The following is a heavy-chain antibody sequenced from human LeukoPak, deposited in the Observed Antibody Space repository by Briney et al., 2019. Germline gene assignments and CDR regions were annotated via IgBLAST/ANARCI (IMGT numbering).Heavy chain of an antibody. V-gene: IGHV3-30*04. CDR1: GFTFSSYA. D-gene: IGHD2-2*01. J-gene: IGHJ4*02. CDR2: ISIDGSGK. CDR3: AKYSVVVPAAMACFDY. Sequence: PGRSLRLSCAASGFTFSSYAMHWVRQAPGKGLEWATVISIDGSGKYYADSVKGRFTISRDDSKNTLFLQMNSLRAEDTAVYYCAKYSVVVPAAMACFDYWGQGTLVTVSS.